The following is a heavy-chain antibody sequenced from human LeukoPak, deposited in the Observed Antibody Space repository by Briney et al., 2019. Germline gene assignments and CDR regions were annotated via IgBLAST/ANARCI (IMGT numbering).Heavy chain of an antibody. V-gene: IGHV3-23*01. Sequence: GGSLRLSCAASGFTFSSYAMSWVGQAPGKGLEWVSAISGSGGSTYYEDSVKGRFTISRDNSKNTLYLQMNSLRAEDTAVYYCAKVQSRWDSSGYYFGGYYFDYWGQGTLVTVSS. CDR1: GFTFSSYA. CDR3: AKVQSRWDSSGYYFGGYYFDY. D-gene: IGHD3-22*01. CDR2: ISGSGGST. J-gene: IGHJ4*02.